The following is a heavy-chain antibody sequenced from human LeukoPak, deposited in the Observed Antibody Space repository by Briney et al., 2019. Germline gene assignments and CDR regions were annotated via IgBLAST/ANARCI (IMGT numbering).Heavy chain of an antibody. CDR3: ARGTYYDILTGYYSTRRGAFDI. CDR2: INHSGST. J-gene: IGHJ3*02. D-gene: IGHD3-9*01. CDR1: GGSFSGYY. V-gene: IGHV4-34*01. Sequence: SETLSLTCAVYGGSFSGYYWSWIRQPPGKGLEWIGEINHSGSTNYNPSLKSRVTISVDTSKNQFSLKLSSVTAADTAAYYCARGTYYDILTGYYSTRRGAFDIWGQGTMVTVSS.